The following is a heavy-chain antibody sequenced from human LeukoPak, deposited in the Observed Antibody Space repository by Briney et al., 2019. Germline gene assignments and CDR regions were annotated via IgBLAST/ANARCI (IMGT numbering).Heavy chain of an antibody. CDR3: ARDCSGGSCAGFNY. V-gene: IGHV4-34*01. Sequence: PSETLSLTCAVYGGSFSGYYWSWIRQPPGKGLEWIGEINHSGSTNYNPSLKSRVTISVDTSKNQFSLKLSSVTAADTAVYYCARDCSGGSCAGFNYWGQGTLVTVSS. CDR1: GGSFSGYY. D-gene: IGHD2-15*01. J-gene: IGHJ4*02. CDR2: INHSGST.